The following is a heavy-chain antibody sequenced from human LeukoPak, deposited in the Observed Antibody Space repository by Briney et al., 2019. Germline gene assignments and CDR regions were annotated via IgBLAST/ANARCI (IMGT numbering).Heavy chain of an antibody. V-gene: IGHV4-4*07. CDR3: ARAATYYGYGMDV. Sequence: PSETLSLTCTVSGGSISSYYWSWIRQPARKGLEGIGRIYTSGSTNYNPSLKSRVTMSVDTSKNQFSLKLSSVTAADTAVYYCARAATYYGYGMDVWGQGTTVTVSS. J-gene: IGHJ6*02. CDR1: GGSISSYY. CDR2: IYTSGST.